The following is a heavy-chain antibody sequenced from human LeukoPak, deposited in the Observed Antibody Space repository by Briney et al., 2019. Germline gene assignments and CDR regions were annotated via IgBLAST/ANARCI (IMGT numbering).Heavy chain of an antibody. CDR1: GYAFTDFY. V-gene: IGHV1-2*02. J-gene: IGHJ4*02. CDR2: INPNSGGT. CDR3: AREGGPYRPLDY. Sequence: GASVKVSCKTSGYAFTDFYVHWVRQAPGQGLEWMGWINPNSGGTNYAQKFQDRVTMTRDTSISTAYMELSRLRSDDTAVYYCAREGGPYRPLDYSGQGTLVTVSS.